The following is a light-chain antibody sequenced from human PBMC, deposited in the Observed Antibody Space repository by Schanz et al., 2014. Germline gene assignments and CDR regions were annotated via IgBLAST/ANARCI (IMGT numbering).Light chain of an antibody. CDR2: GAS. V-gene: IGKV3-20*01. Sequence: EIVLTQSPGTLSLSPGERATLSCKASQSISGYDLAWYQQKPGQAPRLLIYGASTRATGIQARFSGSGSGTEFTLTISRLEPEDFAVYYCQQYGSSLMYTFGQGIKVEIK. CDR1: QSISGYD. CDR3: QQYGSSLMYT. J-gene: IGKJ2*01.